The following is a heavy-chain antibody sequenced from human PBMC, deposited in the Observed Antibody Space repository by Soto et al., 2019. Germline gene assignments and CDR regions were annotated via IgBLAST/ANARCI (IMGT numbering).Heavy chain of an antibody. D-gene: IGHD6-13*01. V-gene: IGHV3-49*03. J-gene: IGHJ6*02. CDR1: GFTFGDYA. Sequence: LRLSCTASGFTFGDYAMSWFRQAPGKGLEWVGFIRSKAYGETTEYAASVKGRFTISRDDSKSIAYLQMNSLKTEDTAVYYCTRAAAHHYYYYGMDVWGQGTTVTVSS. CDR3: TRAAAHHYYYYGMDV. CDR2: IRSKAYGETT.